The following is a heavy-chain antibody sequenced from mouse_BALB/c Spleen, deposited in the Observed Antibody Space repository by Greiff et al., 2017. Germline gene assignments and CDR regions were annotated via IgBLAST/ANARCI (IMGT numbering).Heavy chain of an antibody. CDR1: GYTFTDYY. D-gene: IGHD1-1*01. CDR3: ASYYGSSTWFAY. V-gene: IGHV1-77*01. Sequence: VHLVESGAELARPGASVKLSCKASGYTFTDYYINWVKQRTGQGLEWIGEIYPGSGNTYYNEKFKGKATLTADKSSSTAYMQLSSLTSEDSAVYFCASYYGSSTWFAYWGQGTLVTVSA. CDR2: IYPGSGNT. J-gene: IGHJ3*01.